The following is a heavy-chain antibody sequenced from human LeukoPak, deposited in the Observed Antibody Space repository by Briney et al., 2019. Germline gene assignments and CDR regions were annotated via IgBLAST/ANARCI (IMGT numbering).Heavy chain of an antibody. CDR2: ISPNRGGT. J-gene: IGHJ2*01. CDR1: GYTFTAYY. Sequence: VASVKVSCKASGYTFTAYYIHWVRQAPGQGLEWMGWISPNRGGTDYAQKFQGRVTMTRDTSISTAYVELSSLTSDDTAVYYCAIQPWGSGNNWYFDLWGRGTLVTVSS. CDR3: AIQPWGSGNNWYFDL. V-gene: IGHV1-2*02. D-gene: IGHD7-27*01.